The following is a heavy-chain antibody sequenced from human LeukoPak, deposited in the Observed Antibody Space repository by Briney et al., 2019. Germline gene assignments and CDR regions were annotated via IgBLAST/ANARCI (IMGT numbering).Heavy chain of an antibody. Sequence: PSETLSLTCTVSGGSISSSSYYWGWIRQPPGKGLEWIGSIYYSGSTYCNPSLKSRVTISVDTSKNQFSLKLSSVTAADTAVYYCARHAKQWLLFDYWGQGTLVTVSS. CDR1: GGSISSSSYY. J-gene: IGHJ4*02. CDR3: ARHAKQWLLFDY. D-gene: IGHD6-19*01. CDR2: IYYSGST. V-gene: IGHV4-39*01.